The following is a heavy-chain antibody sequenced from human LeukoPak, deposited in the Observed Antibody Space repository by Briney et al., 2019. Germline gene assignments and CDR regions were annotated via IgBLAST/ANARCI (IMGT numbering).Heavy chain of an antibody. CDR2: IYYSGST. CDR3: AGAAAGIHYYYYYGMDV. J-gene: IGHJ6*02. D-gene: IGHD6-13*01. CDR1: GGSISSSYY. V-gene: IGHV4-61*01. Sequence: SETLSLTCAVSGGSISSSYYWSWIRQPPGKGLEWIGYIYYSGSTNYNPSLKSRVTISVDTSKNQFSLKLSSVTAADTAVYYCAGAAAGIHYYYYYGMDVWGQGTTVTVSS.